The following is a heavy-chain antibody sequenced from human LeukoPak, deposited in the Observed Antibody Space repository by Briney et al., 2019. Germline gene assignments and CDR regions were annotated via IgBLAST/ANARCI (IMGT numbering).Heavy chain of an antibody. V-gene: IGHV4-4*07. Sequence: SSETLSLTCTVSGGSISSYYWSWIRQPAGKALEWIGRIYTSGSTNYNPSLKSRVTMSVDTSKNQFSLKLNSVTAADTATYYCARLCQVTTCAKFEYWGQGILVTVAS. CDR2: IYTSGST. CDR1: GGSISSYY. J-gene: IGHJ4*02. D-gene: IGHD2-21*02. CDR3: ARLCQVTTCAKFEY.